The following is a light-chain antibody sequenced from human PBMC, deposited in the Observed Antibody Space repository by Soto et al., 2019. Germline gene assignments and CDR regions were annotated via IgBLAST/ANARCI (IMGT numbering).Light chain of an antibody. CDR2: DAS. CDR1: QTISSW. CDR3: QQSYSTPRT. V-gene: IGKV1-5*01. Sequence: DIQMTQSPSTLSGSVGDRVTITCRASQTISSWLAWYQQKPGKAPKLLIYDASSLESGVPSRFSGSGSGTEFTLTISSLQPDDFATYYCQQSYSTPRTFGQGTKVDIK. J-gene: IGKJ1*01.